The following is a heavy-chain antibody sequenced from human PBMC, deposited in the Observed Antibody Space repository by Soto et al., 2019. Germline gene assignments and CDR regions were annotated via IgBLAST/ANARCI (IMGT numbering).Heavy chain of an antibody. D-gene: IGHD3-22*01. V-gene: IGHV4-38-2*01. CDR1: GYSISSGYY. CDR2: IYHSGST. CDR3: ARGYYYDSSGYYPLKYNWFDP. Sequence: SETLSLTCAVSGYSISSGYYWGWIRQPPGKGLEWIGSIYHSGSTYYNPSLKSRVTISVDTSKNQFSLKLSSVTAADTAVYYCARGYYYDSSGYYPLKYNWFDPWGQGTLVPVSS. J-gene: IGHJ5*02.